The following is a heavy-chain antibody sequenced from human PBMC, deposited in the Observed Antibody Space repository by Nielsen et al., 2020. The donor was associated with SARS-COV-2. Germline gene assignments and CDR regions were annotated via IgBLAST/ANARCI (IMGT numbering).Heavy chain of an antibody. Sequence: GESLKISCKGSGYSFTSYGISWVRQAPGQGLEWMGWISPYNGNTNYAQKLQGRVTMTTDTSTTTAYMELRSLRADDTAVYYCARVEQLYDFFDYWGQGTLVTVSS. D-gene: IGHD5/OR15-5a*01. CDR1: GYSFTSYG. CDR3: ARVEQLYDFFDY. CDR2: ISPYNGNT. J-gene: IGHJ4*02. V-gene: IGHV1-18*01.